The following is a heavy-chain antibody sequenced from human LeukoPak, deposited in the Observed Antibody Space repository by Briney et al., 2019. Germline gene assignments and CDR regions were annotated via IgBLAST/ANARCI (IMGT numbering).Heavy chain of an antibody. V-gene: IGHV3-23*01. CDR2: TSGSGGST. J-gene: IGHJ4*02. D-gene: IGHD2-15*01. CDR3: RAVVVAAAVVYYFDY. CDR1: GFTFSSYA. Sequence: PGGSLRLSCAASGFTFSSYAMSWVRQAPGGGLEWVSATSGSGGSTYYADSVKGRFTISRDNSKNTLYLQMNSLRAEDTAVYYCRAVVVAAAVVYYFDYWGQGTLVTVSS.